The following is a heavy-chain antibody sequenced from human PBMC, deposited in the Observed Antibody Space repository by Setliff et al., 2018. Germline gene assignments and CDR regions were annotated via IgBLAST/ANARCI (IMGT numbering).Heavy chain of an antibody. D-gene: IGHD5-12*01. CDR3: ARQPMDTIMVTFDY. Sequence: GASVKVSCKASGYTFTGYYFHWVRQAPGQGLEWMGWINPNNGDTKSAQKLQGRLTMTRDTSISTAYMELSSLRSDDTAVYYCARQPMDTIMVTFDYWGQGILVTVSS. CDR1: GYTFTGYY. V-gene: IGHV1-2*02. CDR2: INPNNGDT. J-gene: IGHJ4*02.